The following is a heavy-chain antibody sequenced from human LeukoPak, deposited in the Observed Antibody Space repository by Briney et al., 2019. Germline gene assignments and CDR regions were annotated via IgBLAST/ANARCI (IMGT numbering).Heavy chain of an antibody. D-gene: IGHD6-13*01. CDR1: GFTFNNYA. V-gene: IGHV3-23*01. CDR2: ISGSGGTT. Sequence: PGGSLRLSCAASGFTFNNYAMTWVRQAPGKGLEWVSGISGSGGTTYYADSVKGRFTISRDNSKNTLYLQMNSLRVEDTAVYYCAKGHRAAAGTSYFDYWGQGTLVTVSS. J-gene: IGHJ4*02. CDR3: AKGHRAAAGTSYFDY.